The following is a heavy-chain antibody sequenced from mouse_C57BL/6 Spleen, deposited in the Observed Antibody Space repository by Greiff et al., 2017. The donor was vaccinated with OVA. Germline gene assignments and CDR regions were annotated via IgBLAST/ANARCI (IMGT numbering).Heavy chain of an antibody. J-gene: IGHJ2*01. CDR2: FYPGSGSI. Sequence: VKLQESGAELVKPGASVKLSCKASGYTFTEYTIHWVKQRSGQGLEWIGWFYPGSGSIKYNEKFKDKATLTADKSSSTVYMELSRLTSEDSAVYFCARHPYYYGSWYYFDYWGQGTTLTVSS. D-gene: IGHD1-1*01. CDR3: ARHPYYYGSWYYFDY. CDR1: GYTFTEYT. V-gene: IGHV1-62-2*01.